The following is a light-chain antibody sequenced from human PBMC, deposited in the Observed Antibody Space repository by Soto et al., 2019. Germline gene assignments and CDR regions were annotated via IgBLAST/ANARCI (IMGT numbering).Light chain of an antibody. J-gene: IGKJ1*01. CDR1: QTVGSRY. Sequence: ENVLTQSPGTLSLSPGERATLSCRASQTVGSRYLAWYQQKPGQAPRLLIYGASNRATRIPDRFSGSGSGTHFTLTIARLEHEDCAVYYCQQYASSRTFGQGTKVEIK. V-gene: IGKV3-20*01. CDR3: QQYASSRT. CDR2: GAS.